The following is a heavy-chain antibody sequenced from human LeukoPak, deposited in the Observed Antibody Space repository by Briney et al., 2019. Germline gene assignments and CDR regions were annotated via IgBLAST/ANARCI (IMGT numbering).Heavy chain of an antibody. Sequence: GGSLRLSCAASGFTFSSYSMNWVRQAPGKGLEWVAFIRYDGSNKYYADSVKGRFTISRDNSKNTLYLQMNSLRAEDTAVYYCAYCSSTSCYYYYYMDVWGKGTTVTVSS. J-gene: IGHJ6*03. CDR1: GFTFSSYS. CDR3: AYCSSTSCYYYYYMDV. CDR2: IRYDGSNK. V-gene: IGHV3-30*02. D-gene: IGHD2-2*01.